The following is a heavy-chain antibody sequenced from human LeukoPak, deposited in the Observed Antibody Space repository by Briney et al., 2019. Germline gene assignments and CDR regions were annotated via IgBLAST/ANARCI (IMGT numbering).Heavy chain of an antibody. Sequence: GGSLRLSCAASGFTFSSYGVHWVRQAPGKGLEWVAVIWYDGSNKFSADSVKGRFTISRDNSKNTLYLQMKALRAEDTAVYNCARDRAAADLDYWGQGTLVTVSS. V-gene: IGHV3-33*01. J-gene: IGHJ4*02. D-gene: IGHD6-13*01. CDR3: ARDRAAADLDY. CDR2: IWYDGSNK. CDR1: GFTFSSYG.